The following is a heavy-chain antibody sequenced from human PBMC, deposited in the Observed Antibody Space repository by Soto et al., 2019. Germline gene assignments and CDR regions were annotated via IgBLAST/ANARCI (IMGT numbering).Heavy chain of an antibody. CDR1: GTSVFGANW. CDR2: IHSSGNT. V-gene: IGHV4-4*02. Sequence: QVHLQESGPGLVNPLETLSLTCTVSGTSVFGANWWGWVRQPPGKGLEGIGEIHSSGNTDYNPSLKSRVTLSVDLSKNDFALKLPSVTAAATAVYYCARTGPYSSGNNWGQGTLVAVSS. D-gene: IGHD3-22*01. J-gene: IGHJ4*02. CDR3: ARTGPYSSGNN.